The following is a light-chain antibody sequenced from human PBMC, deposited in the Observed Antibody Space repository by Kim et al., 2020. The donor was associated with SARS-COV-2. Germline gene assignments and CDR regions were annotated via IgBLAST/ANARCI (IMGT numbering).Light chain of an antibody. Sequence: DIQMTQSPSSLAASVGDRVPITCRASKNINSFLNWYQQRPGKAPKLLIYAAATLQIGVPSRFSGSVSGTDFTLTITSLQPEDFATYYCQQSHTAPLLTFGGGTKVDIK. J-gene: IGKJ4*01. CDR3: QQSHTAPLLT. CDR2: AAA. V-gene: IGKV1-39*01. CDR1: KNINSF.